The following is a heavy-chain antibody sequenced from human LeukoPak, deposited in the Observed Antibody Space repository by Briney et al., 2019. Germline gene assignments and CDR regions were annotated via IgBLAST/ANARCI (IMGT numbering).Heavy chain of an antibody. CDR1: GGSISRYY. CDR2: IYYTGSA. Sequence: PSETLSLTCTVSGGSISRYYWGWIRQPPGKGLEWIAYIYYTGSANYNPSLKSRVTISVDTSKNQFSLKLSSVTAADTAVYYCARGVVPAAMEGLFDYWGQGTLVTVSS. D-gene: IGHD2-2*01. CDR3: ARGVVPAAMEGLFDY. J-gene: IGHJ4*02. V-gene: IGHV4-59*01.